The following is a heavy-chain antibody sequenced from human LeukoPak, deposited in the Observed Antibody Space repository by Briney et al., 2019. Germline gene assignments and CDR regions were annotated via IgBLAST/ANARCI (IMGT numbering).Heavy chain of an antibody. CDR2: IYYSGST. V-gene: IGHV4-59*12. Sequence: SETLSLTCTVSGGSISSYYWSWIRQPPGKGLEWIGYIYYSGSTNYNPSLKSRVTISVDTSKNQFSLKLSSVTAADTAVYSCARDQARSGSYISEGFDIWGQGTMVTVSS. CDR1: GGSISSYY. CDR3: ARDQARSGSYISEGFDI. D-gene: IGHD1-26*01. J-gene: IGHJ3*02.